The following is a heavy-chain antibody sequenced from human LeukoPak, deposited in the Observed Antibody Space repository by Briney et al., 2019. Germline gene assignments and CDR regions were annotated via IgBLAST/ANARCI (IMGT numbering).Heavy chain of an antibody. J-gene: IGHJ4*02. V-gene: IGHV3-30*02. CDR2: IRNDGSIK. D-gene: IGHD1-26*01. CDR1: GFTFSSYG. Sequence: PGGSLRLSCAASGFTFSSYGIHWVRQAPGKGLEWVAFIRNDGSIKYYTDSVKGRFTISRDNSKNTLYLQMNSLRAEDTAAYYCAKDQPDVGATAWFFDYWGQGTLVTVSS. CDR3: AKDQPDVGATAWFFDY.